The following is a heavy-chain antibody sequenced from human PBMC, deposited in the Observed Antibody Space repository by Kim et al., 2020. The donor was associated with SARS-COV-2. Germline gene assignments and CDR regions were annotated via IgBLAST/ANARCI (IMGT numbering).Heavy chain of an antibody. J-gene: IGHJ4*02. CDR3: ARHVASSFHCSSTSCLYYFDY. CDR1: GGSISSSSYY. V-gene: IGHV4-39*01. CDR2: IYYSGST. Sequence: SETLSLTCTVSGGSISSSSYYWGWIRQPPGKGLEWIGSIYYSGSTYYNPSLKSRVTISVDTSKNQFSLKLSSVTAADTAVYYCARHVASSFHCSSTSCLYYFDYWGQGTLVTVSS. D-gene: IGHD2-2*01.